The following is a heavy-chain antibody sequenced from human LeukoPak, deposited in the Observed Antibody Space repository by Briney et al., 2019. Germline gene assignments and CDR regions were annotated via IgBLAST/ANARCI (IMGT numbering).Heavy chain of an antibody. CDR3: ATGRWGVDY. J-gene: IGHJ4*02. D-gene: IGHD3-16*01. V-gene: IGHV1-2*02. CDR2: INPNSGGT. CDR1: GYTXTYYY. Sequence: ASVTVSYTASGYTXTYYYMHWVRQAPGQGREWVGWINPNSGGTNYAQKFQGSVTMTRDTSISTAYMELSRLRSDDTAVYYCATGRWGVDYWGQGTLVTVSS.